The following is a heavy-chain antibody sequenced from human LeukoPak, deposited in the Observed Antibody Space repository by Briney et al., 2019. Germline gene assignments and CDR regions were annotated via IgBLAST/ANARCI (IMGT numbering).Heavy chain of an antibody. V-gene: IGHV3-74*01. CDR1: GFTFSNAW. CDR2: INSDGSTI. CDR3: ARVTVSSSEVISDN. Sequence: GGSLRPSCAVSGFTFSNAWMSCVRQAPGKGLVWVSRINSDGSTITYADSVKGRFTISRDNAKNTLYLQMNSLRAEDTAVYYCARVTVSSSEVISDNWGQGSLVTVSS. D-gene: IGHD1-20*01. J-gene: IGHJ4*02.